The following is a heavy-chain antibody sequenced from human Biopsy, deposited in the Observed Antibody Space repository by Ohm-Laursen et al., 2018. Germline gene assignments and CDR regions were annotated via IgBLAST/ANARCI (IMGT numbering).Heavy chain of an antibody. CDR3: ARDLPSSYYYAMDV. J-gene: IGHJ6*02. V-gene: IGHV4-59*01. CDR2: VYYTGST. CDR1: GDSISSYY. Sequence: GTLSLTCTVSGDSISSYYWSWIRQPPGKGLEWIGYVYYTGSTDYNPSLKSRVTISVDTSRNHFSLRLSSLTAADTAVYYCARDLPSSYYYAMDVWGQGTTVTVSS.